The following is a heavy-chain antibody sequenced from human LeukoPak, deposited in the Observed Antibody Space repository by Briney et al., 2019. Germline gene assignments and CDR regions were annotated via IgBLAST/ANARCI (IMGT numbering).Heavy chain of an antibody. CDR3: ARGSPLYGSGARLDAFDI. D-gene: IGHD3-10*01. CDR1: GGSISSGGYS. J-gene: IGHJ3*02. CDR2: IYHSGST. V-gene: IGHV4-30-2*01. Sequence: PSETLSLTCAGSGGSISSGGYSWSWIRQPPGKGLEWIGYIYHSGSTYYNPSLKSRVTISVDRSKNQFSLKLSSVTAADTAVYYCARGSPLYGSGARLDAFDIWGQGTMVTVSS.